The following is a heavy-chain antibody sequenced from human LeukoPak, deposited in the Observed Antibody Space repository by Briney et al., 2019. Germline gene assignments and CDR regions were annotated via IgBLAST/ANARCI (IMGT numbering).Heavy chain of an antibody. D-gene: IGHD2-2*01. Sequence: SETLSLTCTVSGGSISSYYWSWIRQPPGKGLEWIGSIYYGSVFYSVSTYYNPSLKSRVTMSGDTSKNQFSLKLSSVTAADTAVYYCARSPTKRVPEDYWGQGTLVTVSS. CDR1: GGSISSYY. V-gene: IGHV4-39*07. CDR3: ARSPTKRVPEDY. CDR2: IYYGSVFYSVST. J-gene: IGHJ4*02.